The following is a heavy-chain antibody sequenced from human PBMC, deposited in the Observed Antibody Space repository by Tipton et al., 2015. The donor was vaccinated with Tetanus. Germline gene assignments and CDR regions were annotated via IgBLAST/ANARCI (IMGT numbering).Heavy chain of an antibody. CDR3: ARDPLVRGVIKQVNYYYYGMDV. V-gene: IGHV4-59*08. J-gene: IGHJ6*02. CDR1: GGSISSYY. D-gene: IGHD3-10*01. Sequence: LRLSCTVSGGSISSYYWSWIRQPPGKGLEWIGYIYYSGSTNYNPSLKSRVTISVDTSKNQFSLKLSSVTAADTAVYYCARDPLVRGVIKQVNYYYYGMDVWGQGTTVTVSS. CDR2: IYYSGST.